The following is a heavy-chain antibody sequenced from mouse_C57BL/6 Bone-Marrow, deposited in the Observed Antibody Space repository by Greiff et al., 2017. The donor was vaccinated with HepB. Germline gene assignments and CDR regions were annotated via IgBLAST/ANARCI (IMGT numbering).Heavy chain of an antibody. CDR2: IYPRSGNT. CDR1: GYTFTSYG. CDR3: ARRYLSYYYGSSPYYFDY. Sequence: VQLQQSGAELARPGASVKLSCKASGYTFTSYGISWVKQRTGQGLEWIGEIYPRSGNTYYNEKFKSKATLTVDKPSSTAYMQLSSLTSEDSTVYYCARRYLSYYYGSSPYYFDYWGQGTTLTVSS. J-gene: IGHJ2*01. D-gene: IGHD1-1*01. V-gene: IGHV1-81*01.